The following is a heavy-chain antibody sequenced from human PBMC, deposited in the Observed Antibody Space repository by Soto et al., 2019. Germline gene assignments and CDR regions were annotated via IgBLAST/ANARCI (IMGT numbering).Heavy chain of an antibody. CDR1: GFTFSSYG. D-gene: IGHD6-13*01. J-gene: IGHJ4*02. Sequence: GGSLRLSCAASGFTFSSYGMHWVRQAPGKGLEWVAVIWYDGSNKYYADSVKGRFTISRDNSKNTLYLQMNSLRAEDTAVYYCARDGSSWSRGVYWGQGTLVTVSS. V-gene: IGHV3-33*01. CDR2: IWYDGSNK. CDR3: ARDGSSWSRGVY.